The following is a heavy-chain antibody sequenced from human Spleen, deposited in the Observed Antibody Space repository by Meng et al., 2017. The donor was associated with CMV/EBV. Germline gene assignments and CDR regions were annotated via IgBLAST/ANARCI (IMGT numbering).Heavy chain of an antibody. V-gene: IGHV3-7*01. CDR3: ARDLILDY. CDR1: GFTFSNYR. J-gene: IGHJ4*02. CDR2: IKEDGSEK. Sequence: GESLKISCAASGFTFSNYRMSWVRQAPGKGLEWVANIKEDGSEKYYVDSVKGRFTISRDNAKNSLYLQMNSLRGEDTAVYYCARDLILDYWGQGTLVTVSS.